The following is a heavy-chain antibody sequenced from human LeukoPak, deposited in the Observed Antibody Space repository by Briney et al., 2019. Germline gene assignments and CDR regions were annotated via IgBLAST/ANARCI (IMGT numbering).Heavy chain of an antibody. Sequence: GGSLRLSCTTSGFTFGDYAITWVRQAPGKGLEWLGFIGSKTSGGTTDYAASVKGRFTISRADSKSIAYLQMNTLKTEDTAIYYCARGAFEYDTSGYYYTFDYWGQGSLVTVSS. D-gene: IGHD3-22*01. V-gene: IGHV3-49*04. CDR1: GFTFGDYA. J-gene: IGHJ4*02. CDR2: IGSKTSGGTT. CDR3: ARGAFEYDTSGYYYTFDY.